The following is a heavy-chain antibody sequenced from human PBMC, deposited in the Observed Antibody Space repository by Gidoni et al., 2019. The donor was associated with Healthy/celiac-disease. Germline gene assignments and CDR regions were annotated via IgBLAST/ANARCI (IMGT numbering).Heavy chain of an antibody. CDR3: ARASLG. J-gene: IGHJ4*02. CDR1: GFTVRSNY. CDR2: NYSGGST. V-gene: IGHV3-66*01. Sequence: EVQLVESGGGLVQPGGSLRLSCAASGFTVRSNYRSWVRQAPGTGLEWDSVNYSGGSTDCADYVKGRFTISRENSKNTLYLQMNSLRAEDTAVYYCARASLGWGQGTLVTVSS.